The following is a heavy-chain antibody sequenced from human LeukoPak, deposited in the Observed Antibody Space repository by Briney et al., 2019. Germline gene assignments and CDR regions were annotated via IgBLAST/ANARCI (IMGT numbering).Heavy chain of an antibody. D-gene: IGHD3-9*01. CDR2: IYPGDSDT. J-gene: IGHJ6*03. CDR1: GYSFTSYW. V-gene: IGHV5-51*01. Sequence: GESLKISCKGSGYSFTSYWSGWVGQMPGKGVEWMGIIYPGDSDTRYSPSFQGQVTMSADKSISTAYLQWSSLKASDTAMYYCARHKGGGSPTPETGFYYMDVWGKGTTVTVSS. CDR3: ARHKGGGSPTPETGFYYMDV.